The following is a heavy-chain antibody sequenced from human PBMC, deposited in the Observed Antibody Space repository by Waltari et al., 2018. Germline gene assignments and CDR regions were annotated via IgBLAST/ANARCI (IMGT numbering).Heavy chain of an antibody. V-gene: IGHV1-3*03. CDR2: INAGNGNT. J-gene: IGHJ3*02. CDR1: GYTFTSYA. D-gene: IGHD2-15*01. CDR3: ARGAAFRYCSGGSCHGAFDI. Sequence: QVQLVQSGAEVKKPGASVKVSCKASGYTFTSYAMHWVRQAPGQRLEWMGWINAGNGNTKYSQEVQGRVTITRDTSASTAYMELSSLRSEDMAVYYCARGAAFRYCSGGSCHGAFDIWGQGTMVTVSS.